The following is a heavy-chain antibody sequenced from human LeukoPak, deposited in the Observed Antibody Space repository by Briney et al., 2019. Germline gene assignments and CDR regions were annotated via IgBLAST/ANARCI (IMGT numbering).Heavy chain of an antibody. CDR2: VSGSGSGT. CDR1: GFTFSSYA. V-gene: IGHV3-23*01. Sequence: GGSLRLSCVASGFTFSSYAMAWVRQAPGKGLEWVSSVSGSGSGTYYADSVKGRFTISRDNSKNTVYLQMNSLKTEDTAVYYCTARYCRSTSCYGEYFQRWGQGTLATVSS. D-gene: IGHD2-2*01. J-gene: IGHJ1*01. CDR3: TARYCRSTSCYGEYFQR.